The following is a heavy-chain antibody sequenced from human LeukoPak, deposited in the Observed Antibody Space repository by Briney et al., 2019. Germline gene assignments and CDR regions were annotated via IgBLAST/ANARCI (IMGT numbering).Heavy chain of an antibody. V-gene: IGHV3-48*01. D-gene: IGHD6-19*01. J-gene: IGHJ5*02. Sequence: GGSLRLSCAASGFTFSSYSMNWVRQAPGKGLAWVSYISFGSSTIYYADSVKGRFTISRDNAKNSLYLQMNSLRAEDTAVYYCAREGSSGWFDPWGQGTLVTVSS. CDR2: ISFGSSTI. CDR3: AREGSSGWFDP. CDR1: GFTFSSYS.